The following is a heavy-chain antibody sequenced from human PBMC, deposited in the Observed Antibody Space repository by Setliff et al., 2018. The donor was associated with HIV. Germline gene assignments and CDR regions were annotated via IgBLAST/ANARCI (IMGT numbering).Heavy chain of an antibody. J-gene: IGHJ3*02. CDR3: ATAPYSSSLFDI. D-gene: IGHD6-6*01. V-gene: IGHV1-24*01. CDR1: GYTLTGLS. CDR2: FDPEDGET. Sequence: ASVKVSCKVSGYTLTGLSMHWVRQAPGKGLEWMGGFDPEDGETIYAQKFQGRVTMTEDTSTDTAYMELSSLRSEDTAVYYCATAPYSSSLFDIWGQGTMVTVSS.